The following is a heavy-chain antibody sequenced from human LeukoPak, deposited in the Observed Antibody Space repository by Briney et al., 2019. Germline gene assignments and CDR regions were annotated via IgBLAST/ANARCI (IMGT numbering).Heavy chain of an antibody. Sequence: ESGPVLVQPTEPLTLTCTVSGFSLSTARMGVSWIRQPPVKALEWLAHIFSNDEKSYSTSLKSRLTISKDTSKSQVVLTMTNMDPVDTATYYCARIRPQYYYDSSGYYNDYWGQGTLVTVSS. CDR1: GFSLSTARMG. CDR3: ARIRPQYYYDSSGYYNDY. J-gene: IGHJ4*02. V-gene: IGHV2-26*01. D-gene: IGHD3-22*01. CDR2: IFSNDEK.